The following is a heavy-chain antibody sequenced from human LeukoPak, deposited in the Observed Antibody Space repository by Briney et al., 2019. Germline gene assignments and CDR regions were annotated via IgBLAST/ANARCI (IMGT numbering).Heavy chain of an antibody. J-gene: IGHJ4*02. V-gene: IGHV4-61*02. D-gene: IGHD3-10*01. CDR3: ARLGVRYYGSGSYYN. CDR1: GGSISGGSYY. CDR2: IYTSGST. Sequence: PSETLSLTCTVSGGSISGGSYYWSWIRQPAGKGLEWIGRIYTSGSTNYNPSLKSRVTISVDTSKNQFSLKLSSVTAADTAVYYCARLGVRYYGSGSYYNWGQGTLVTVSS.